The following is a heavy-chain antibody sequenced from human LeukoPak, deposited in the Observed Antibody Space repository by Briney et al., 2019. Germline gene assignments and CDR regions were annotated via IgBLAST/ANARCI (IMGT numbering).Heavy chain of an antibody. CDR1: GFTFSSYS. J-gene: IGHJ4*02. CDR2: ISTTSDYI. V-gene: IGHV3-21*01. CDR3: ARGGIYSQGFDY. Sequence: GGSLRLSCAASGFTFSSYSMNWVRQAPGKGLEWVSSISTTSDYIYYADSLKGRLTISRDNAKNSLYLQMDSLRAEDTAVYYCARGGIYSQGFDYWGQGTLVTVSS. D-gene: IGHD6-13*01.